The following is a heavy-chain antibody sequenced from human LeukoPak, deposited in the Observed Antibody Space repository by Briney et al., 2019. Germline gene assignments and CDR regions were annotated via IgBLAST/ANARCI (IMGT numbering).Heavy chain of an antibody. CDR2: VYSNGVT. V-gene: IGHV4-59*01. CDR3: ARQNVGSSMAFDP. D-gene: IGHD1-1*01. J-gene: IGHJ5*02. Sequence: SETLSLTCTVSGGSITSYFWNWIRQSPGRGLEWIGYVYSNGVTNYNPSLKRRLTISADTSKNQFSLKLSSVTTADTALYYCARQNVGSSMAFDPWGQGTLVTVSS. CDR1: GGSITSYF.